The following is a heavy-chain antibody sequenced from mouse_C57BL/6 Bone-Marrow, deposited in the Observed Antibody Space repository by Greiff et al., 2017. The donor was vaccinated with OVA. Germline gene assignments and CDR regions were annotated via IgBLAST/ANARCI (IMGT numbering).Heavy chain of an antibody. CDR1: GYTFTSYG. D-gene: IGHD1-1*01. V-gene: IGHV1-81*01. Sequence: VKLVESGAELARPGASVKLSCKASGYTFTSYGISWVKQRTGQGLEWIGEIYPRSGNTYYNEKFKGKATLTADKSSSTAYMELRSLTSEDSAVYFCARLTTVVGDFDYWGQGTTLTVSS. J-gene: IGHJ2*01. CDR3: ARLTTVVGDFDY. CDR2: IYPRSGNT.